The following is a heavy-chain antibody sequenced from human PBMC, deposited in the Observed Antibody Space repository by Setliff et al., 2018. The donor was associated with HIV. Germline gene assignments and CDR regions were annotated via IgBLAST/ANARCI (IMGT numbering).Heavy chain of an antibody. CDR2: INTYNGNT. D-gene: IGHD3-22*01. Sequence: GASVKVSCKASGYTFTSYCISWVRQAPGQELEWMGWINTYNGNTNYAQKVQGRVTMTTDTSTTTAYMELRSLRSDDTAEYYCARVFLLPVILLVLYAFDIWGQGTMVTVSS. J-gene: IGHJ3*02. CDR3: ARVFLLPVILLVLYAFDI. V-gene: IGHV1-18*01. CDR1: GYTFTSYC.